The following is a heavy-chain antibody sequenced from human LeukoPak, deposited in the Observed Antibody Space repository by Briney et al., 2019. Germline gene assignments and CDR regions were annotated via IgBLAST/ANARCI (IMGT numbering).Heavy chain of an antibody. D-gene: IGHD4-17*01. V-gene: IGHV3-7*01. CDR1: GFTFSSYW. Sequence: PGGSLRLSCAASGFTFSSYWMSWVRQAPGKGVEWVANIKQDGSEKYYVDSVKGRFTISRDNAKNSLYLQMTSLRAEDTAVYYCARVPHDYGDYYFDYWGEGTLVTVSS. CDR2: IKQDGSEK. J-gene: IGHJ4*02. CDR3: ARVPHDYGDYYFDY.